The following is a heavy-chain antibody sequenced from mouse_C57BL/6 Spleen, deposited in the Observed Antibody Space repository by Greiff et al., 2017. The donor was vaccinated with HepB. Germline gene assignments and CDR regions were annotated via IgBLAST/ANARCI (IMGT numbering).Heavy chain of an antibody. CDR1: GFNIKDDY. D-gene: IGHD1-1*01. V-gene: IGHV14-4*01. Sequence: VQLHQSGAELVRPGASVKLSCTASGFNIKDDYMHWVKQRPEQGLEWIGWIDPENGDTEYASKFQGKATITADTSSNTAYLQLSSLTSEDTAVYYCTYGSSYGFAYWGQGTLVTVSA. J-gene: IGHJ3*01. CDR2: IDPENGDT. CDR3: TYGSSYGFAY.